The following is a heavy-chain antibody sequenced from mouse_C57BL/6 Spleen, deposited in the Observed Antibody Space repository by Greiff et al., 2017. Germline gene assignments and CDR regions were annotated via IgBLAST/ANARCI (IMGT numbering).Heavy chain of an antibody. CDR1: GYSITRGYY. CDR2: ISYDGSN. CDR3: ARDDHAMDY. V-gene: IGHV3-6*01. Sequence: DVKLQESGPGLVKPSQSLSLTCSVPGYSITRGYYWNWIRQFPGNKLAWMGYISYDGSNNYNPSLKNRISITRDTSKNQFFLKLNSVTTEDTATYYCARDDHAMDYWGQGTSGTVSS. J-gene: IGHJ4*01.